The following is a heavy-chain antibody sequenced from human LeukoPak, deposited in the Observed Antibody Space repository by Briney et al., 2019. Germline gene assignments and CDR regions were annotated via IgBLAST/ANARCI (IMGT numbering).Heavy chain of an antibody. CDR1: AFSFSGYN. CDR3: ARENFMITFGGVIVS. Sequence: PGGSLRLSCAASAFSFSGYNMNWVRQAPGKGLEWVSSISSSSSYIYYADSVKGRFTISRDNAKNSLYLQMNSLRAEDTAVYYCARENFMITFGGVIVSWGQGTLVTVSS. CDR2: ISSSSSYI. J-gene: IGHJ5*01. V-gene: IGHV3-21*01. D-gene: IGHD3-16*01.